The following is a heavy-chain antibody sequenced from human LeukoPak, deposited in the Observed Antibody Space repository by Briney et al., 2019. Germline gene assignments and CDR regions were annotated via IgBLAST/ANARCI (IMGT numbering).Heavy chain of an antibody. Sequence: SETLSLTCAVSVGSISSYYWRWIRQPPGKGLEWTGYISDSGSTHYNPSLKSRLTISVDTSKNQFSLKLSSVTAADTAMYYCARTRYSGGWFFDYWGQGTLVTVSS. CDR3: ARTRYSGGWFFDY. J-gene: IGHJ4*02. V-gene: IGHV4-59*01. CDR1: VGSISSYY. D-gene: IGHD6-19*01. CDR2: ISDSGST.